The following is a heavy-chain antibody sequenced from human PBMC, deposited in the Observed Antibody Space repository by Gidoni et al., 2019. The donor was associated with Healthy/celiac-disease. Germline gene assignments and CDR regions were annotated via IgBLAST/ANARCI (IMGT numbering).Heavy chain of an antibody. J-gene: IGHJ6*02. CDR2: ISSSRSTI. Sequence: EVQLVESGGGLVQPGGSLRLSCAASGFTFSSYSMNWVRQAPGQGLEWVSYISSSRSTIYYADSVKGRFTISRDNAKNSLYLQMNSLRDEDTAVYYCARGPQVVPAALKYYGMDVWGQGTTVTVSS. CDR3: ARGPQVVPAALKYYGMDV. V-gene: IGHV3-48*02. D-gene: IGHD2-2*01. CDR1: GFTFSSYS.